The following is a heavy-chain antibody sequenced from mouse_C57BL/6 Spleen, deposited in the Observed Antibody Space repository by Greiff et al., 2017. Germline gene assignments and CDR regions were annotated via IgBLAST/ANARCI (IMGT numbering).Heavy chain of an antibody. J-gene: IGHJ1*03. CDR2: INPSNGGT. Sequence: QVQLKQPGTELVKPGASVKLSCKASGYTFTSYWMHWVKQRPGQGLEWIGNINPSNGGTNYNEKLKSQATLTVDKSSSTAYMQLSSLTSEDSAVYYCARGRGYDPHWYFDGWGTGTTVTVSS. V-gene: IGHV1-53*01. D-gene: IGHD2-2*01. CDR3: ARGRGYDPHWYFDG. CDR1: GYTFTSYW.